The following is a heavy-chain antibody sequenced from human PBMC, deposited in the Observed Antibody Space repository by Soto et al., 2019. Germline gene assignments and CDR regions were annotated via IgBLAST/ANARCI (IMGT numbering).Heavy chain of an antibody. D-gene: IGHD4-17*01. CDR3: ASLPNDYGDYVIDD. J-gene: IGHJ4*02. Sequence: QVQLVESGGGVVQPGRSLRLSCAASGFTFSSYGMHWVRQAPGKGLEWVAVIWYDGSNKYYADYVKGRFTISRDNSKKTLYLQMNTLGAEDTAVYYCASLPNDYGDYVIDDWGQGTMVTVSS. CDR1: GFTFSSYG. V-gene: IGHV3-33*01. CDR2: IWYDGSNK.